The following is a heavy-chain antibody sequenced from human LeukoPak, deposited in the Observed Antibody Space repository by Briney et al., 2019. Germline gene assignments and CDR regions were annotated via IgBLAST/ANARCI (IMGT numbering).Heavy chain of an antibody. CDR1: GGSISSYY. J-gene: IGHJ4*02. D-gene: IGHD1-26*01. CDR3: ARENSGSYREFDY. V-gene: IGHV4-4*07. Sequence: SETLSLTCTVSGGSISSYYWSWIRQPAGKGLEWIGRVYTSGSTNYNASLKSRVGMSVDTSKNQFSLKLSSVTAADTAVFYCARENSGSYREFDYWGQGTLVTVSS. CDR2: VYTSGST.